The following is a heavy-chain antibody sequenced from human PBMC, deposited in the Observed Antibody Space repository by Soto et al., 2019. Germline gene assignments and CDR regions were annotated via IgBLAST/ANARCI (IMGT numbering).Heavy chain of an antibody. J-gene: IGHJ6*03. CDR2: ISSSSSTI. V-gene: IGHV3-48*01. CDR1: GFTFSSYS. CDR3: ARDEVVAGIYYYYYMDV. Sequence: GGSLRLSCAASGFTFSSYSMNWVRQAPGKGLEWVSYISSSSSTIYYADSVKGRFTISRDNAKNSLYLQMNSLRAEDTAVYYCARDEVVAGIYYYYYMDVWGKGTTVNVS. D-gene: IGHD6-19*01.